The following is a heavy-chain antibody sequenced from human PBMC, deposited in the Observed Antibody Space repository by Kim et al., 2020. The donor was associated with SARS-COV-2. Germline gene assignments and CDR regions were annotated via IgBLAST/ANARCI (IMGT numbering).Heavy chain of an antibody. D-gene: IGHD3-10*01. Sequence: SETLSLTCAVYGGSFSGYYWSWIRQPPGKGLEWIGEINHSGSTNYNPSLKSRVTISVDTSKNQFSLKLSSVTAADTAVYYCARAKRITMVRGVIPPPGSFDYWGQGTLVTVSS. V-gene: IGHV4-34*01. J-gene: IGHJ4*02. CDR1: GGSFSGYY. CDR3: ARAKRITMVRGVIPPPGSFDY. CDR2: INHSGST.